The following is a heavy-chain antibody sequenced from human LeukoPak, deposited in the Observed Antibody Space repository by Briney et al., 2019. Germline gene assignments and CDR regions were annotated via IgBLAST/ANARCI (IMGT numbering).Heavy chain of an antibody. D-gene: IGHD2-2*01. Sequence: SETLSLTCIVSGGSITGGDLYWSWIRQPPGKGLEWIGYIYFSGSTYYNPSLKSRATISVDTSKNQFSLKLSSLIAADTAVYYCARARVDFHYGMDVWGPGTTVYVS. CDR1: GGSITGGDLY. J-gene: IGHJ6*02. V-gene: IGHV4-30-4*01. CDR3: ARARVDFHYGMDV. CDR2: IYFSGST.